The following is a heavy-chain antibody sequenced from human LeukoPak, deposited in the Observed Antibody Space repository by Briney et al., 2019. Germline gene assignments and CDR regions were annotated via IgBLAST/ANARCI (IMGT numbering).Heavy chain of an antibody. V-gene: IGHV3-48*04. D-gene: IGHD3-10*01. CDR1: GFTFSAYS. J-gene: IGHJ5*02. Sequence: GGSLRLSCAASGFTFSAYSMNWVRQAPGKGLEWVSYISSSSSTIFYADSVKGRFTISRDNAKNSLYLQMNSLRAEDTAVYYCARDGGFGELNWFDPWGQGTLVTVSS. CDR2: ISSSSSTI. CDR3: ARDGGFGELNWFDP.